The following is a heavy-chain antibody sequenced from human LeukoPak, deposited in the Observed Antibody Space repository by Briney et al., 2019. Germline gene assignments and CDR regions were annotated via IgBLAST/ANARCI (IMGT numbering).Heavy chain of an antibody. CDR1: GFTFDDYT. Sequence: GGSLRLSCAASGFTFDDYTMHWVRQAPGKGLEWVSLIGWDGGGTYYADSVKGRFTIFRDNNKNSLYLQMNSLRTDDSALYYCAKDKSGDGYNNYFDYWGQGTLVTVSS. V-gene: IGHV3-43*01. D-gene: IGHD5-24*01. CDR3: AKDKSGDGYNNYFDY. CDR2: IGWDGGGT. J-gene: IGHJ4*02.